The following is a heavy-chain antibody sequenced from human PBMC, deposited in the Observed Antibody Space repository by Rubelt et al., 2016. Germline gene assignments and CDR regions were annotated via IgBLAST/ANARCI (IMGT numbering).Heavy chain of an antibody. CDR1: GYTFTNYG. CDR3: ARANHGDYEDY. Sequence: QVQLVQSGAEVKKPGASVKVSCKASGYTFTNYGMHWVRQAPGQRLEWMGWIDAGNGDTKYSQKLKDRVSITRDAFANTDYMELSSLRSEDTAVYYCARANHGDYEDYWGQGTLVTVSS. V-gene: IGHV1-3*01. J-gene: IGHJ4*02. CDR2: IDAGNGDT. D-gene: IGHD4-17*01.